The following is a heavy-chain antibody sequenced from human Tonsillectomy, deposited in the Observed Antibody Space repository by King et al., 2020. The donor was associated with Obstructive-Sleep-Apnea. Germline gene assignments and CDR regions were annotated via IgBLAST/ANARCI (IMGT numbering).Heavy chain of an antibody. Sequence: VQLVESGGGLVQPGRSLRLSCTASGFTFGDYGLSWFRQAPGKGLEWVGFIRSKPYGGTTEYAASVKGRFTISREDSKYIAYLQMNSLKTEDTAVYHCARVMDDYVWGSYYYWGQGTLVTVSS. J-gene: IGHJ4*02. V-gene: IGHV3-49*03. D-gene: IGHD3-16*01. CDR2: IRSKPYGGTT. CDR1: GFTFGDYG. CDR3: ARVMDDYVWGSYYY.